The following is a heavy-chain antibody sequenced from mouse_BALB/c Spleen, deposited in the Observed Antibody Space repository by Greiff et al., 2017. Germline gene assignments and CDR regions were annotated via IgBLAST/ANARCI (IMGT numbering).Heavy chain of an antibody. V-gene: IGHV3-2*02. J-gene: IGHJ3*01. CDR3: AKDGITTATY. CDR1: GYSITSDYA. CDR2: ISYSGST. Sequence: DVQLQESGPGLVKPSQSLSLTCTVTGYSITSDYAWNWIRQFPGNKLEWMGYISYSGSTSYNPSLKSRISITRDTSKNQFFLQLNSVTTEDTATYYCAKDGITTATYWGQGTLVTVSA. D-gene: IGHD1-2*01.